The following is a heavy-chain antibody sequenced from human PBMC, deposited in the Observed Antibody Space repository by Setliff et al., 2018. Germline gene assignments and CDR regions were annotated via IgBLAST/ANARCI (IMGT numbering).Heavy chain of an antibody. CDR3: ARSRRPRRLQSDFDH. J-gene: IGHJ4*02. D-gene: IGHD6-25*01. CDR2: ISSSSGTI. V-gene: IGHV3-48*01. Sequence: QPSETLSLTCTVSGASVSSRSYYWGWIRQPPGKGLEWLSYISSSSGTIFYADSVKGRFSISRDSAKSSLFLQMNSLRGEDTAVYCCARSRRPRRLQSDFDHWGQGTLVTVSS. CDR1: GASVSSRS.